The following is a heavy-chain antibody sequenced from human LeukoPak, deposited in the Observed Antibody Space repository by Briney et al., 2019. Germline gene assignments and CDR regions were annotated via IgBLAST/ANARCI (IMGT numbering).Heavy chain of an antibody. CDR2: ISAYNGNT. V-gene: IGHV1-18*01. CDR1: GYTFTSYG. D-gene: IGHD2-2*01. Sequence: ASVKDSCKASGYTFTSYGISGVRQAPGQGLEWMGWISAYNGNTNYAQKLQGRVTMTTDTSTSTAYMELRSLRSDDTAVYYCWRGVVYGIVVVPAAHTWFDPWGQGTLVTVSS. CDR3: WRGVVYGIVVVPAAHTWFDP. J-gene: IGHJ5*02.